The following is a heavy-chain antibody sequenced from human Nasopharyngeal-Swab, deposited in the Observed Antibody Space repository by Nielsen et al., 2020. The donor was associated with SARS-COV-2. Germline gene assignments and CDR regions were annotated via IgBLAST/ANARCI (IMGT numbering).Heavy chain of an antibody. Sequence: ASAKVSCNASGYTFNNYYIHWVRQAPGQGLEWMGMINPGSGGTTYAQKFQGRVTMTRDTSTSTVFMDLSSLRSEDTAVYYCARRGRCSGSSCDMDVWGQGTTVTVSS. V-gene: IGHV1-46*02. J-gene: IGHJ6*02. D-gene: IGHD2-2*01. CDR2: INPGSGGT. CDR1: GYTFNNYY. CDR3: ARRGRCSGSSCDMDV.